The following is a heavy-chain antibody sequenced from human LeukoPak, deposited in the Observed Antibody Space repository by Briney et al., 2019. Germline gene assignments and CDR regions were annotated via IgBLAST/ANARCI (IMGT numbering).Heavy chain of an antibody. CDR3: ARQTGSGLFILP. CDR2: IYYSGNT. CDR1: GVSISSSNSY. V-gene: IGHV4-39*01. J-gene: IGHJ4*02. D-gene: IGHD3/OR15-3a*01. Sequence: SETLSLTCTVSGVSISSSNSYWGWIRQPPGKGLVWIGSIYYSGNTYYNASLKSQVSISIDTSKNQFSLRLTSVTAADTAVYYCARQTGSGLFILPGGQGTLVTVSS.